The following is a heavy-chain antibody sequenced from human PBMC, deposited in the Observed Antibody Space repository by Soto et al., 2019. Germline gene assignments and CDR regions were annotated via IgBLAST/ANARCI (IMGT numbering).Heavy chain of an antibody. V-gene: IGHV3-48*01. J-gene: IGHJ6*03. Sequence: GGSLRLSCAASGFTFSSYWMSWVRQAPGKGLEWVSYISSSSSTIYYADSVKGRFTISRDNAKNSLYLQMNSLRAEDTAVYYCARDSRNYYYYMDVWGKGTTVTVSS. CDR2: ISSSSSTI. CDR1: GFTFSSYW. CDR3: ARDSRNYYYYMDV.